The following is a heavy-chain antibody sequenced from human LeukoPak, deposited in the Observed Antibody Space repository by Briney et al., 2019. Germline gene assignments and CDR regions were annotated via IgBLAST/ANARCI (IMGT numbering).Heavy chain of an antibody. V-gene: IGHV5-51*01. J-gene: IGHJ4*02. CDR1: GYSFGTSW. D-gene: IGHD2-21*02. Sequence: GESLQISCKGSGYSFGTSWIAWVRPMPGKGLEWMGIIYPDDSDTRYSPSFQGQVTISADKSISTAYLQWSSLKASDTAMYYRARHKGVPATLGLFDYWGQGTLVTVSS. CDR3: ARHKGVPATLGLFDY. CDR2: IYPDDSDT.